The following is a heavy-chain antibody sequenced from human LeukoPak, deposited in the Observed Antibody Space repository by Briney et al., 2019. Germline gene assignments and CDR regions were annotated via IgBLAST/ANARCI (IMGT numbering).Heavy chain of an antibody. CDR3: ARVGMITFGGVIEKYNWFDP. CDR2: IYYSGST. V-gene: IGHV4-59*01. D-gene: IGHD3-16*02. CDR1: GGSISSYY. Sequence: TSETLSLTCTVFGGSISSYYWSWIRQPPGKGLEWIGYIYYSGSTNYNPSLKSRVTISVDTSKNQFSLKLSSVTAADTAVYYCARVGMITFGGVIEKYNWFDPWGQGTLATVSS. J-gene: IGHJ5*02.